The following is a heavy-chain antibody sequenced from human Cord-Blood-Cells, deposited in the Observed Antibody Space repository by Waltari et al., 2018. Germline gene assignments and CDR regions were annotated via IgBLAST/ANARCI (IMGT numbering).Heavy chain of an antibody. J-gene: IGHJ4*02. CDR3: ARVDYYGSGSYRGEEVLDY. D-gene: IGHD3-10*01. CDR1: GGSFSGYY. CDR2: INHSGST. Sequence: QVQLQQWGAGLLKPSETLSLTCAVYGGSFSGYYWSWIRQPPGKGLEWIGEINHSGSTNYNPSLKSRVTISVDTSKNQFSLKLSSVTAADTTVYYCARVDYYGSGSYRGEEVLDYWGQGTLVTVSS. V-gene: IGHV4-34*01.